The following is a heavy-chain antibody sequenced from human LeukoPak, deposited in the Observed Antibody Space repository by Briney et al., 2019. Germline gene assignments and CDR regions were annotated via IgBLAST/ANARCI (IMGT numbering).Heavy chain of an antibody. CDR2: IRYDGSNK. D-gene: IGHD6-19*01. J-gene: IGHJ3*02. CDR3: AKHMAVAAHDAFDI. V-gene: IGHV3-30*02. CDR1: GFTFSSYG. Sequence: PGGSLRLSCAASGFTFSSYGMHWVRQAPAKGLEWVAFIRYDGSNKYYADSVKGRFTISRDNSKNTLYLQMNSLRAEDTAVYYCAKHMAVAAHDAFDIWGQGTMVTVSS.